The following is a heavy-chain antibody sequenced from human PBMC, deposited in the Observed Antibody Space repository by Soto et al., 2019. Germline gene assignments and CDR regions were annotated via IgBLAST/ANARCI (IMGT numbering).Heavy chain of an antibody. D-gene: IGHD1-26*01. CDR1: GGTFSSYA. J-gene: IGHJ6*02. V-gene: IGHV1-69*13. Sequence: SVKVSCKASGGTFSSYAVSWVRQAPGQGLEWMGGIIPIFGTANYAQKFQGRVTITADESTSTAYVELSSLRSEDTAVYYCAREGLSWELLGYSRYYGMDVWGQGTTVTVSS. CDR3: AREGLSWELLGYSRYYGMDV. CDR2: IIPIFGTA.